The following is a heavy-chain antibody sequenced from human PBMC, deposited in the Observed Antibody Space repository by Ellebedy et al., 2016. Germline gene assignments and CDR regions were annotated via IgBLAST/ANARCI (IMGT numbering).Heavy chain of an antibody. CDR2: ISTSGNT. V-gene: IGHV4-61*02. J-gene: IGHJ4*02. Sequence: SETLSLXXTVSGDSINSGAYYWSWIRQPAGKGLEWIGRISTSGNTIYNPSLKSRVTMSVDTSKNHFSLELTSVTAEDTAVYYCARDLPGLQHGLDYWGQGTLVTVSS. CDR1: GDSINSGAYY. CDR3: ARDLPGLQHGLDY. D-gene: IGHD4-11*01.